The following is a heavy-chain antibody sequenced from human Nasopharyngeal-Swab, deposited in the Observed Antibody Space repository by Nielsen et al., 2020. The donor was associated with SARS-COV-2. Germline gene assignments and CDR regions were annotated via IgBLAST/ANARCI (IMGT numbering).Heavy chain of an antibody. Sequence: GESLKISCAASGFTFSGSAMHCVRQASGKGLEWVGRIRSKANSYATAYAASVKGRFTISRDDSKNTAYLQMNSLKTEDTAVYYCTHGDTAMVTGASYWGQGTLVTVSS. CDR2: IRSKANSYAT. J-gene: IGHJ4*02. CDR3: THGDTAMVTGASY. CDR1: GFTFSGSA. D-gene: IGHD5-18*01. V-gene: IGHV3-73*01.